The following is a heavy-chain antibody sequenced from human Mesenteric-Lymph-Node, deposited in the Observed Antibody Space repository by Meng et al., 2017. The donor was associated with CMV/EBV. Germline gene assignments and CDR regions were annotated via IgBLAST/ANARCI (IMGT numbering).Heavy chain of an antibody. D-gene: IGHD6-13*01. CDR3: ARVEAAPNWFDP. J-gene: IGHJ5*02. Sequence: SDTLSLTCTVSGASISRSSYYWGWIRQPPGKGLEWIGSIYYSGSTYYNPSLKSRVTISVDTSKNQFSLKLSSVTAADTAVYYCARVEAAPNWFDPWGQGTLVTVSS. V-gene: IGHV4-39*07. CDR2: IYYSGST. CDR1: GASISRSSYY.